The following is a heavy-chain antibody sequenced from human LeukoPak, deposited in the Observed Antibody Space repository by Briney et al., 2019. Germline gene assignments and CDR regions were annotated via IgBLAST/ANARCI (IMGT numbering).Heavy chain of an antibody. CDR1: GFTFSSYS. CDR2: ISSSSSYI. Sequence: GGSLRLSCAASGFTFSSYSMNWVRQAPGKGLEWVSSISSSSSYIYYADSVKGRFTISRDNAKNSLYLQMNSLRAEDTAVYYCARESRGGYYYNDYWGQGTLVTVSS. CDR3: ARESRGGYYYNDY. V-gene: IGHV3-21*01. J-gene: IGHJ4*02. D-gene: IGHD3-22*01.